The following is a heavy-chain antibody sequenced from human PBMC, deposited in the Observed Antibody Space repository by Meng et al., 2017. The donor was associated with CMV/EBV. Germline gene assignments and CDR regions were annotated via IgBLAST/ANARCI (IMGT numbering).Heavy chain of an antibody. V-gene: IGHV3-30-3*01. CDR3: ARGGQWLVRAWYFDL. D-gene: IGHD6-19*01. CDR2: TSYDGSSK. Sequence: TINSDARHWVRQAPGKGLEWVGVTSYDGSSKSDAESVKDRFTTSRDNSTNTLYLQLHSLRADDTTVYYCARGGQWLVRAWYFDLWGRGTLVTVSS. CDR1: TINSDA. J-gene: IGHJ2*01.